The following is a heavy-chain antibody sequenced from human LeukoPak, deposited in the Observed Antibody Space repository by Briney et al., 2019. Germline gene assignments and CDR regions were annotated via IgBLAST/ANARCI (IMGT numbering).Heavy chain of an antibody. CDR1: GGSFSNYP. Sequence: GASVKVSCKVSGGSFSNYPINWVRQAPGQGLEWMGGIIPIFGTANYAQKFQGRVTITADESTSTAYMELSSLRSEDTAVYYCARGGEQWLVQGNWFDPWGQGTLVTVSS. D-gene: IGHD6-19*01. J-gene: IGHJ5*02. CDR2: IIPIFGTA. V-gene: IGHV1-69*13. CDR3: ARGGEQWLVQGNWFDP.